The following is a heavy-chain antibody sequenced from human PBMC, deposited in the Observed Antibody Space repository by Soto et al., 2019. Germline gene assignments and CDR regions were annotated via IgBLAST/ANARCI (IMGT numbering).Heavy chain of an antibody. CDR1: GFTFTRYS. J-gene: IGHJ4*02. CDR2: ISSTTNYI. V-gene: IGHV3-21*06. Sequence: GSLRLSCAASGFTFTRYSMNWVRQAPGKGLEWVSSISSTTNYIYYGDSMRGRFTISRDNAKNSLYLEMNSLRAEDTAVYYCARESEDLTSNFDYWGQGTLVTVSS. CDR3: ARESEDLTSNFDY.